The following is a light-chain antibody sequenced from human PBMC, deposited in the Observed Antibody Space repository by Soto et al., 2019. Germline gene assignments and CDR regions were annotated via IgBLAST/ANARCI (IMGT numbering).Light chain of an antibody. J-gene: IGKJ2*01. Sequence: EVVLTQSPATLSVSPGDRATLSCRASQSVSRNLAWYQQKPCQAPRLLIYGASTRATGVPARFSGSRSATGFTLSISSLQSKDVAVYYCQQYGNWPPETFGQGTKLEI. CDR1: QSVSRN. CDR3: QQYGNWPPET. CDR2: GAS. V-gene: IGKV3-15*01.